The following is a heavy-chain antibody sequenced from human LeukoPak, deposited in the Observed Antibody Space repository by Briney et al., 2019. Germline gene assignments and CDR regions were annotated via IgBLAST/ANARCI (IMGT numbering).Heavy chain of an antibody. CDR2: IRSKAYGGTT. Sequence: GGSLRLSCTASGFTFGDYAMSWFRQAPGKGLEWVGFIRSKAYGGTTEYAASVKGRFTISRDDSKSIAYLQMNSLKTEDTAVYYCTRDCTNGACYAPDFDYWGQGTLVTVSS. CDR3: TRDCTNGACYAPDFDY. CDR1: GFTFGDYA. J-gene: IGHJ4*02. D-gene: IGHD2-8*01. V-gene: IGHV3-49*03.